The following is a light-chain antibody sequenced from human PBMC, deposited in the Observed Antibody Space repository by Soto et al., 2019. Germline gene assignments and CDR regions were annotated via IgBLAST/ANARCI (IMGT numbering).Light chain of an antibody. Sequence: QPVLTQPYSVSGAPGQTVTISCTGSSSNIGAEYDVHWYQQLPGGAPKLLIYESSDRLSGVPDRFSGSKSGASASLAITGLQAEDEANYDCQSYDSSLSVVVFGGGTKLTVL. CDR1: SSNIGAEYD. J-gene: IGLJ2*01. V-gene: IGLV1-40*01. CDR2: ESS. CDR3: QSYDSSLSVVV.